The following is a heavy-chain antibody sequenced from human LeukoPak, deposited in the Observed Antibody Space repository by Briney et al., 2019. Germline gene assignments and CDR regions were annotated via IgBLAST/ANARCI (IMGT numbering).Heavy chain of an antibody. CDR3: ARTDFWSGYRFDY. CDR2: IYYSGST. J-gene: IGHJ4*02. Sequence: SETLSLTCTVSGGSISSYYWSWIRQPPGKGLEWIGYIYYSGSTNYNPSLKSRVTISVNTSKNQFSLKLSSVTAADTAVYYCARTDFWSGYRFDYWGQGTLVTVSS. D-gene: IGHD3-3*01. V-gene: IGHV4-59*01. CDR1: GGSISSYY.